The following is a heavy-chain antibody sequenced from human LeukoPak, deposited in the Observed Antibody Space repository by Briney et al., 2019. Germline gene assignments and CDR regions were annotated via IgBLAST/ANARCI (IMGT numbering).Heavy chain of an antibody. CDR3: AKDQNFRNSDY. Sequence: GGSLRLSCAASGFTFSRFGMHGVRQAPGKGLEWVAFIRYDGSNKYYADSVKGRFTISRDNSKDTLYLQMNNLRVEDTAVYYCAKDQNFRNSDYWGQGILVTVSS. V-gene: IGHV3-30*02. CDR1: GFTFSRFG. D-gene: IGHD5-24*01. J-gene: IGHJ4*02. CDR2: IRYDGSNK.